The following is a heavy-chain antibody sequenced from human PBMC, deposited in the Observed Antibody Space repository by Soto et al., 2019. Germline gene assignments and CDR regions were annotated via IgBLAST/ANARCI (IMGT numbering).Heavy chain of an antibody. CDR3: AKGRITYTTYGSGSLVDY. D-gene: IGHD3-10*01. V-gene: IGHV3-9*01. Sequence: GGSLRLSCAASGFTFDDYAMHWVRQPPGKGLEWVSGISWNSGSTGYADSVKGRFTISRDNAKNSLYLQMNSLRPEDTALYYCAKGRITYTTYGSGSLVDYWGQGTLVTVSS. J-gene: IGHJ4*02. CDR1: GFTFDDYA. CDR2: ISWNSGST.